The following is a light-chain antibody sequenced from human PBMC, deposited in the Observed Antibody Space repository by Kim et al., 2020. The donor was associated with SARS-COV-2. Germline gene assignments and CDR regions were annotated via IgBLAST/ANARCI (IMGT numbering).Light chain of an antibody. CDR2: DAS. CDR3: QQFNNYPLT. Sequence: ATVGVQVTINCPASSGRRKALAWFQQKPGKAPKLLIYDASSLQSGVPSRFSGSGSGTDFTLTISSLQPEDFAAYYCQQFNNYPLTFGGGTKVEVK. J-gene: IGKJ4*01. V-gene: IGKV1D-13*01. CDR1: SGRRKA.